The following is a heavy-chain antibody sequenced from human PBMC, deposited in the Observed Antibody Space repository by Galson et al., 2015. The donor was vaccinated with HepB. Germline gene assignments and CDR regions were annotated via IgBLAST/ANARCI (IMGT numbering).Heavy chain of an antibody. V-gene: IGHV6-1*01. D-gene: IGHD2-2*01. CDR2: TYYRSKWYN. CDR3: ARGGVVVPAAISYYYYGMDV. Sequence: CAISGDSVSSNSAAWNWIRQSPSRGLEWLGRTYYRSKWYNDYAVSVKSRITINPDTSKNQFSLQLNSVTPEDTAVYYCARGGVVVPAAISYYYYGMDVWGQGTTVTVSS. CDR1: GDSVSSNSAA. J-gene: IGHJ6*02.